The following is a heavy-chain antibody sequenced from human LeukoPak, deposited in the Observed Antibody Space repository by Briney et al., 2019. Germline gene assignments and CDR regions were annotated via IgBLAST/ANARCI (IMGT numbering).Heavy chain of an antibody. CDR3: ARLGARQMLEY. J-gene: IGHJ4*02. D-gene: IGHD4-17*01. CDR1: GFTFSSYA. V-gene: IGHV3-30*04. CDR2: ISYDGSNK. Sequence: GGSLRLSCAASGFTFSSYAMHWVRKAQGKGLEWVAVISYDGSNKYYADSVKGRFTISRDNSKNTLYLQMNSLRAEDTAVYYCARLGARQMLEYWGQGTLVTVSS.